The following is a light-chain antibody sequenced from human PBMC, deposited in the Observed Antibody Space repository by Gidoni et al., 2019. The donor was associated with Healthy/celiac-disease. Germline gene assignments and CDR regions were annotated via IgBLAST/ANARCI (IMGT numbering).Light chain of an antibody. CDR1: QSVSSSY. V-gene: IGKV3-20*01. J-gene: IGKJ4*01. Sequence: EIVLTQSPGTLSLSPGERATLSCRASQSVSSSYLAWSQQKPGQAPRLLIYGASSRATGIPARFSGSGSGTDFTLTISRLEPEDFAVYYCQQYGSLLTFGGGTKVEIK. CDR2: GAS. CDR3: QQYGSLLT.